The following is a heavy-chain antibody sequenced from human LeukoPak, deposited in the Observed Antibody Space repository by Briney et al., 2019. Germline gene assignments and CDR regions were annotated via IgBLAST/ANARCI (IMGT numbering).Heavy chain of an antibody. CDR3: AKDRDGDGYNYFYYYYGMDV. D-gene: IGHD5-24*01. CDR2: ISYDGSNK. CDR1: GFTFSSYG. J-gene: IGHJ6*02. V-gene: IGHV3-30*18. Sequence: GGSLRLSCAASGFTFSSYGMHWVRQAPGKGLEWVAVISYDGSNKYYADSVKGRFTISRDNSKNTLYLQMNSLRAEDTAVYYCAKDRDGDGYNYFYYYYGMDVWGQGTTVTVSS.